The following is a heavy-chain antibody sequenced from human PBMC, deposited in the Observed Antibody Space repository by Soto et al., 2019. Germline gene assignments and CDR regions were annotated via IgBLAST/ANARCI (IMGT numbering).Heavy chain of an antibody. V-gene: IGHV3-30-3*01. D-gene: IGHD4-4*01. Sequence: GGSLRLSCAASGSSFPNYPMHWVRQTPDKGLEWLAVISHDGVTKNSADSVKGRFSISRDNSRNRLYLDMNSLRTEDTAMYYRVRGGYSSSWEKLDPWGQGTLVTVSS. CDR3: VRGGYSSSWEKLDP. CDR1: GSSFPNYP. J-gene: IGHJ5*02. CDR2: ISHDGVTK.